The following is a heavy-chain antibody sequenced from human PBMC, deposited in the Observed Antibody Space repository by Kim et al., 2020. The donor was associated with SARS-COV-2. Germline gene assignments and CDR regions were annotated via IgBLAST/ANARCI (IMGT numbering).Heavy chain of an antibody. Sequence: GGSLRLSCAASAFNVGNNYMTWVRQAPGKGLEWVARIYSGGSTNFADSVKGRFTLSRDNSMNTLYLQINNLRTDDTAVYFCGTSTSVGFWGQGTLVTVSS. D-gene: IGHD1-26*01. J-gene: IGHJ4*02. CDR1: AFNVGNNY. V-gene: IGHV3-53*01. CDR2: IYSGGST. CDR3: GTSTSVGF.